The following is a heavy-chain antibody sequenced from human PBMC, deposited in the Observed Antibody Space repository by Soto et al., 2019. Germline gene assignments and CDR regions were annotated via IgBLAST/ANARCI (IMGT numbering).Heavy chain of an antibody. D-gene: IGHD2-2*01. Sequence: SLRLSCAASGFTFSSYSMNWVRQAPGKGLEWVSSISSSSSYIYYADPVKGRFTISRDNAKNSLYLQMNSLRAEDTAVYYCEGYCSSTSCYRHAFDIWGQGTMVTVSS. V-gene: IGHV3-21*01. CDR1: GFTFSSYS. CDR3: EGYCSSTSCYRHAFDI. CDR2: ISSSSSYI. J-gene: IGHJ3*02.